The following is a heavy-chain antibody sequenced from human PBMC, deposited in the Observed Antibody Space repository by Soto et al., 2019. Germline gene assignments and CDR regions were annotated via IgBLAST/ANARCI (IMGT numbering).Heavy chain of an antibody. V-gene: IGHV3-30*03. J-gene: IGHJ4*02. CDR1: GFTFSSYG. CDR3: AMVPFGGSDQNYFDY. D-gene: IGHD5-12*01. Sequence: QVQLVESGGGVVQPGRSLRLSCAASGFTFSSYGMHWVRQAPGKWLEWVAVISYDGSNKYYADSVKGRFTISRDNSSNTLYLQMNSLRAEYTAVYYCAMVPFGGSDQNYFDYWGKGTLVTVSS. CDR2: ISYDGSNK.